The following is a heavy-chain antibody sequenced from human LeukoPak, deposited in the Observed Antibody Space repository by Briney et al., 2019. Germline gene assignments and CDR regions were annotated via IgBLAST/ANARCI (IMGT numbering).Heavy chain of an antibody. CDR2: INHSGST. CDR3: ARHWVIKFDP. V-gene: IGHV4-34*01. D-gene: IGHD3-10*01. Sequence: ASETLSLTCAVYGGSFSGYYWSWIRQPPGKGLEWIGEINHSGSTNYNPSLKSRVTISVDTSKNQFSLKLSSVTAADTAVYYCARHWVIKFDPWGQGTLVTVSS. CDR1: GGSFSGYY. J-gene: IGHJ5*02.